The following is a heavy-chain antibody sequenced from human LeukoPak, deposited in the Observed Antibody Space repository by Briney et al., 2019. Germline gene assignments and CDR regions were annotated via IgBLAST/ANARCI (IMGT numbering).Heavy chain of an antibody. CDR3: VKDRDSGYDSLDY. J-gene: IGHJ4*02. CDR1: GFTFSRYV. Sequence: PGGSLRLSCSASGFTFSRYVMHWVRQAPGKGLEYVSAISSNGGSTYYADSVKGRFTISRDNSKNTLYLQMSSLRADDTAVYYCVKDRDSGYDSLDYWGQGTLVTVSS. D-gene: IGHD5-12*01. CDR2: ISSNGGST. V-gene: IGHV3-64D*06.